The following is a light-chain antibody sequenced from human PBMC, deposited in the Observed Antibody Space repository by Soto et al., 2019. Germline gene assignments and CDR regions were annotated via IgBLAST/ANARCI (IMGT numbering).Light chain of an antibody. CDR2: DAF. V-gene: IGKV3-11*01. Sequence: EIVLTQSPGTLSLSPGERATLSCRASQTISSYLAWYRQKPGQAPRLLIYDAFNRATGVPARFSGSGSGTDFTLTISSLEPEDFAVYYCQQRSNWPRTFGQGTKVDI. CDR1: QTISSY. J-gene: IGKJ1*01. CDR3: QQRSNWPRT.